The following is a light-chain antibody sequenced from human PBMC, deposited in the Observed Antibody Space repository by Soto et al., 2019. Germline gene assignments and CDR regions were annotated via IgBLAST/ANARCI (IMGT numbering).Light chain of an antibody. CDR1: QSISSW. V-gene: IGKV1-5*01. Sequence: DIQMTQSPSTLSASVGDRFTITCRASQSISSWLAWYQQKPGKAPNLLIYDVSSLESGVSSRFSGSGSGTEFTLTISSLQPDDFATYYCQQYNSYSLFGGGTKVDIK. CDR3: QQYNSYSL. J-gene: IGKJ4*01. CDR2: DVS.